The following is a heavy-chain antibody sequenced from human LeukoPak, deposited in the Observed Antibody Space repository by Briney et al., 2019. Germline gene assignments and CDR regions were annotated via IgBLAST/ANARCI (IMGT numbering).Heavy chain of an antibody. D-gene: IGHD6-19*01. CDR3: AKGKDSVAGATNDS. Sequence: GGSLRLSCAVSGFTFSSYSMSWVRQAPGKGLEWVSSISSSGTYKYYADSVKGRFTISRDNVKNSLYLQMKSLRSENTAVYYCAKGKDSVAGATNDSWGQGTLVTVSS. V-gene: IGHV3-21*01. J-gene: IGHJ4*02. CDR1: GFTFSSYS. CDR2: ISSSGTYK.